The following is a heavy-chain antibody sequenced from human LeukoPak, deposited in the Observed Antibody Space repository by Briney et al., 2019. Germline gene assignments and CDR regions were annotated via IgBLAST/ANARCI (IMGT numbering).Heavy chain of an antibody. J-gene: IGHJ3*02. CDR2: IYTSGST. CDR3: ARDSVRGGGDYDFWSGYSRGAFDI. V-gene: IGHV4-4*07. D-gene: IGHD3-3*01. Sequence: SETLSLTCTVSGGSISSYYWSWIRQPAGKGLEWIGRIYTSGSTNYNPSLKSRVTMSVDTSKNQFSLKLSSVTAADTAVYYCARDSVRGGGDYDFWSGYSRGAFDIWGQGTMVTVSS. CDR1: GGSISSYY.